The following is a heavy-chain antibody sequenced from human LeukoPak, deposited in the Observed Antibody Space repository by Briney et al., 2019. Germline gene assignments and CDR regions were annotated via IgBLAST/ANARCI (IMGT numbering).Heavy chain of an antibody. CDR3: ASGGGAPY. Sequence: SETLSLTCAVYGGSFSGYYWSWIRQPAGKGLEWIGRIYTSGSTNYNPSLKSRVTISVDTSKNQFSLKLSSVTAADTAVYYCASGGGAPYWGQGTLVTVSS. CDR2: IYTSGST. CDR1: GGSFSGYY. V-gene: IGHV4-59*10. D-gene: IGHD1-26*01. J-gene: IGHJ4*02.